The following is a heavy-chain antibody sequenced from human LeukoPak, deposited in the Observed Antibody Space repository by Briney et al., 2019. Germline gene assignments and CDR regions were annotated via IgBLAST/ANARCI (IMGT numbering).Heavy chain of an antibody. CDR3: ARDLTGYSSSWLTYYYYGMDV. D-gene: IGHD6-13*01. V-gene: IGHV3-11*01. CDR2: ISSSGSTI. J-gene: IGHJ6*02. Sequence: PGGSLRLSCAASGFTFSDYYMSWIRQAPGKGLEWVSYISSSGSTIYYADSVKGRFTISRVNAKNSLYLQMNSLRAEDTAVYYCARDLTGYSSSWLTYYYYGMDVWGQGTTVTVSS. CDR1: GFTFSDYY.